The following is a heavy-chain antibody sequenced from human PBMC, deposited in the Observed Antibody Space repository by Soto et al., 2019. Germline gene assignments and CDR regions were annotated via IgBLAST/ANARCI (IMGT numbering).Heavy chain of an antibody. V-gene: IGHV4-59*01. D-gene: IGHD2-15*01. Sequence: QVQLQESGPGLVKPSETLSLTCTVSGGSITSYYWSWIRQPPGKGLEWIGYIYYSGSTNYNPSLEIRVTISLDTSKNQFSLRLTSVTAADTAVYYCAAAPPYWGQGTLVTVSS. J-gene: IGHJ4*02. CDR2: IYYSGST. CDR1: GGSITSYY. CDR3: AAAPPY.